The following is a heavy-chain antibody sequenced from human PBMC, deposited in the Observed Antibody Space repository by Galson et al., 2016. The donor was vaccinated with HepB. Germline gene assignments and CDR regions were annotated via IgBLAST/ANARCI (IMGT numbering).Heavy chain of an antibody. V-gene: IGHV3-21*01. Sequence: SLRLSCAASGFTFSTYRMNWVRQAPGKGLEWVSSISSSSAYIYYAESVKGRFTISRDNAKNSLDLQMTSLRPEDTAVYYCAREGGGYTSFWPEYYYGMDVWGQGTPVTVSS. J-gene: IGHJ6*02. CDR1: GFTFSTYR. CDR2: ISSSSAYI. D-gene: IGHD6-13*01. CDR3: AREGGGYTSFWPEYYYGMDV.